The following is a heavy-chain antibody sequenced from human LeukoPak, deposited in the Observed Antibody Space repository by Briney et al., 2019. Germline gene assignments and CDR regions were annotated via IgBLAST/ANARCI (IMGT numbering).Heavy chain of an antibody. CDR3: AREPIDGDCQFDY. CDR2: ISNNGGYK. V-gene: IGHV3-33*01. J-gene: IGHJ4*02. D-gene: IGHD2-21*02. CDR1: GFTFGSYG. Sequence: GGSLRLSCAASGFTFGSYGFHWVRRAPGRGLEWVAVISNNGGYKHYTDSVKGRFTISRDDSKSTVYLQMNSLRAEDAALYYCAREPIDGDCQFDYWGQGTLVTVSS.